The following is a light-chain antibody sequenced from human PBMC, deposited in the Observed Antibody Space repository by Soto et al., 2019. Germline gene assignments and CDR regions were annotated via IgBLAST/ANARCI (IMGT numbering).Light chain of an antibody. CDR3: CSYAGSPRYV. Sequence: QSALTQPRSVSGSPGQSVTISCTGTSSDVGTYNYVSWYQQHPGKAPKVMIYDVSERPSGVPDRFSGSKSGKTASLTISGLQAEDEADYYCCSYAGSPRYVFGTGTKLTVL. CDR1: SSDVGTYNY. V-gene: IGLV2-11*01. CDR2: DVS. J-gene: IGLJ1*01.